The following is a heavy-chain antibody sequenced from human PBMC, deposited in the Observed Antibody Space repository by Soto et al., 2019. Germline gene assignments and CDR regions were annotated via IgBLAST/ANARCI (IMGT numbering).Heavy chain of an antibody. Sequence: WGSLRLSCAASGFTFSSYAMSCVRQAPGKGLEWVSAISGSGGSTYYADSVKGRFTISRDNSKNTLYLQMNSLRAEDTAVYYCAKAFLESIAAAELHWESPFDYWGQGTQVTVSS. D-gene: IGHD6-13*01. CDR1: GFTFSSYA. CDR3: AKAFLESIAAAELHWESPFDY. V-gene: IGHV3-23*01. CDR2: ISGSGGST. J-gene: IGHJ4*02.